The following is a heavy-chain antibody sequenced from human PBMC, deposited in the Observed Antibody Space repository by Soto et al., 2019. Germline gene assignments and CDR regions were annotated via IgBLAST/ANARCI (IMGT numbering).Heavy chain of an antibody. J-gene: IGHJ4*02. Sequence: SETLCLTCTFSGGSIRSGDYYWSWIRQPPGKGLEWIGYIYYSGSTYYNPSLKSRVTISVDTSKNQFSLKLSSVTAADTAVYYCSRMKYYYDSSGYFDYWGQGTLVTVSS. D-gene: IGHD3-22*01. CDR3: SRMKYYYDSSGYFDY. V-gene: IGHV4-30-4*01. CDR1: GGSIRSGDYY. CDR2: IYYSGST.